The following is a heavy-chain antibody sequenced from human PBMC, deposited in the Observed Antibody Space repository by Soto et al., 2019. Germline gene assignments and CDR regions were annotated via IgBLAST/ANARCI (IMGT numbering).Heavy chain of an antibody. Sequence: QVQLVESGGGLVKPGGSLRLSCAASGFKFSDYYMTWIRQTPGKGLEWISDISSGGQIIYYADSVRGRFTSSRDNAENSVFVHMDSLRAEDTAVYYCARDLSPTLRRERRDWTDGFDLWGQGTLVTVSS. CDR3: ARDLSPTLRRERRDWTDGFDL. J-gene: IGHJ4*02. CDR2: ISSGGQII. D-gene: IGHD2-21*02. CDR1: GFKFSDYY. V-gene: IGHV3-11*01.